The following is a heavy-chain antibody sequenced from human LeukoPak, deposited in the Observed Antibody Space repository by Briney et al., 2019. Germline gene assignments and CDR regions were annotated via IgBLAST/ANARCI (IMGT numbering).Heavy chain of an antibody. CDR2: ISSDGQST. CDR1: GFTFNSYA. CDR3: AKTGCSSSSCYTVNY. D-gene: IGHD2-2*02. J-gene: IGHJ4*02. Sequence: GGSLRLSCAASGFTFNSYAMQWVRQAPGKGLEFVSVISSDGQSTYYASSVKGRFIISGDNSKNTLYLQIGSLRTEDMAMYYCAKTGCSSSSCYTVNYWGQGTLVTVSS. V-gene: IGHV3-64*01.